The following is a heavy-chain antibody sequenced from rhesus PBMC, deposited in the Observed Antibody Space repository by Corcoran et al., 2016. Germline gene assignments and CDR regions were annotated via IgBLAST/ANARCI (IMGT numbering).Heavy chain of an antibody. Sequence: EVQLVQSGAEVKRPGESLKISCKTSGYSFTSYWISWVRQMPGKGLGWMGAIDPSDSDTRYSPPFHGQFTISADKSISTAYLQWSSLKASDTATYYCARSLRSFDYWGQGVLVTVSS. V-gene: IGHV5-20*02. D-gene: IGHD3-40*01. CDR1: GYSFTSYW. J-gene: IGHJ4*01. CDR2: IDPSDSDT. CDR3: ARSLRSFDY.